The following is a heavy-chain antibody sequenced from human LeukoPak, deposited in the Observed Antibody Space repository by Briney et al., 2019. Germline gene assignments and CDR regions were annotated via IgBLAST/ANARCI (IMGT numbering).Heavy chain of an antibody. Sequence: GASVKVSCKASGYTFTGYYMHWVRQAPGQGLEWMGWINPNSGGTNYAQKFQGRVTMTRDTSISTAYMELSRLRSDDTAVYYCARERLSSSSWYSTFNYFDYWGQGTLVTVSS. CDR2: INPNSGGT. V-gene: IGHV1-2*02. J-gene: IGHJ4*02. D-gene: IGHD6-13*01. CDR1: GYTFTGYY. CDR3: ARERLSSSSWYSTFNYFDY.